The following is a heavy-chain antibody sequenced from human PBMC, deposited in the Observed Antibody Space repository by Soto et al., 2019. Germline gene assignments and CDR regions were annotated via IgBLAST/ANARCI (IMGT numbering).Heavy chain of an antibody. Sequence: SVKVSCKASGGTFSGYAISWVRQAPGQGLEWMGGIIPIFGTANYAQKFQGRVTITADESTSTAYMELSSLRSEDTAVYYCARDTRSGYPSIDAFDIWGQGTMVTVSS. D-gene: IGHD3-22*01. CDR1: GGTFSGYA. V-gene: IGHV1-69*13. J-gene: IGHJ3*02. CDR3: ARDTRSGYPSIDAFDI. CDR2: IIPIFGTA.